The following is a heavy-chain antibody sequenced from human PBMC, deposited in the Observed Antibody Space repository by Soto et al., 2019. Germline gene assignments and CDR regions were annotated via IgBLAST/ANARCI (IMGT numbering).Heavy chain of an antibody. J-gene: IGHJ3*02. D-gene: IGHD6-13*01. CDR2: IPNAENKK. CDR3: ARTAGGRVRGALDI. CDR1: GFTFSSYG. Sequence: PGGSLRLSCVASGFTFSSYGMHWVRQAPGKGLEWVAVIPNAENKKYYADSVKGRFTISRDNSQNTLFLQMHSLMSEDTAVYYCARTAGGRVRGALDIWGQGTMVTRLL. V-gene: IGHV3-30-3*01.